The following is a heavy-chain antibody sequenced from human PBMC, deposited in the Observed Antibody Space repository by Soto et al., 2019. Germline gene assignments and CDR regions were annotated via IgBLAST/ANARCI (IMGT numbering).Heavy chain of an antibody. J-gene: IGHJ3*02. CDR3: ARALTYYYGSGSSPDAFDM. CDR2: MNPNSGNT. D-gene: IGHD3-10*01. CDR1: GYTFTSYD. Sequence: ASVKVSCKASGYTFTSYDINWVRQATGQGLEGMGWMNPNSGNTGYAQKFQGRVTMTRNTSISTAYMELSSLRSEDTAVYYCARALTYYYGSGSSPDAFDMWGQGTMVTVSS. V-gene: IGHV1-8*01.